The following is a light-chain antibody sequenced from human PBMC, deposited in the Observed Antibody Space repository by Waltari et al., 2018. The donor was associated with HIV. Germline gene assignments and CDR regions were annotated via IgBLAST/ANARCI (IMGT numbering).Light chain of an antibody. Sequence: QSALTQPRSVSGSPGQSVTISCTGTSSDVGGYNYVSWYQQHPAKAPKLMIYDVNCRPSGVPGRFSGSKSGNTASLTISGLQAEDEADYYCCSYAGSYTYVFGAGTEVTVL. V-gene: IGLV2-11*01. CDR3: CSYAGSYTYV. CDR2: DVN. J-gene: IGLJ1*01. CDR1: SSDVGGYNY.